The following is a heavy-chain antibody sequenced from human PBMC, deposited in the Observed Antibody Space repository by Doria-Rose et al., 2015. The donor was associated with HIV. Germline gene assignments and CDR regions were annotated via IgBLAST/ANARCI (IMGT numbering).Heavy chain of an antibody. CDR3: ARIKSSRWYHKYYFDF. V-gene: IGHV2-26*01. J-gene: IGHJ4*02. D-gene: IGHD6-13*01. CDR1: GVSLSSPGMG. CDR2: IFSDDGR. Sequence: QITLKESGPVLVKPTETLTLTCTVSGVSLSSPGMGVSWIRQPPGKALEWLANIFSDDGRSYKTSLKSRLTISRGTSKSQVVLTMTGMDPVDTATYYCARIKSSRWYHKYYFDFWGQGTLVIVSA.